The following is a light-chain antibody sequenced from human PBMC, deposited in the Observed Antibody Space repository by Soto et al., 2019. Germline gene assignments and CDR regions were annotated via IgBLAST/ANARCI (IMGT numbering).Light chain of an antibody. CDR2: DVG. V-gene: IGKV1-5*01. CDR3: QQYSAYPIT. CDR1: QSISRW. J-gene: IGKJ4*01. Sequence: DIQMTQSPSTVSASVGDRVTITCRASQSISRWLAWYRQKPGKAPEVVIYDVGTFAFGVPSRISGRASGTEFTLTIRSXQPDDFATYYCQQYSAYPITFGGGTKVDIQ.